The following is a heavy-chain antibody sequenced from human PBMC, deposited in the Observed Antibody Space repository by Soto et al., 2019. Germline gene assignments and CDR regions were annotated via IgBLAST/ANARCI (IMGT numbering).Heavy chain of an antibody. Sequence: GGSLRLSCAASGFTFSSYAMSWVRQAPGKGLEWVSAISGSGGSTYYADSVKGRFTISRDNSKNTLYLQMNSLRAEDTAVYYCAKDPINCSGGSCYFDYWGQGTLVTVSS. J-gene: IGHJ4*02. CDR1: GFTFSSYA. D-gene: IGHD2-15*01. CDR2: ISGSGGST. V-gene: IGHV3-23*01. CDR3: AKDPINCSGGSCYFDY.